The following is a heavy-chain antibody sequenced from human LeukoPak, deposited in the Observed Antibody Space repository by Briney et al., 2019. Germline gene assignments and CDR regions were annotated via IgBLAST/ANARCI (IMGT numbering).Heavy chain of an antibody. CDR3: ARNLYYYGSGSYNLFDY. CDR2: IIPIFGTA. V-gene: IGHV1-69*13. CDR1: GGTFSSYA. Sequence: GASVKVSCKASGGTFSSYAISWVRQAPGQGLEWMGGIIPIFGTANYAQKFQGRVTITADESTSTAYMELSSLRSEDTAVYYCARNLYYYGSGSYNLFDYWGQGTLVTVSS. D-gene: IGHD3-10*01. J-gene: IGHJ4*02.